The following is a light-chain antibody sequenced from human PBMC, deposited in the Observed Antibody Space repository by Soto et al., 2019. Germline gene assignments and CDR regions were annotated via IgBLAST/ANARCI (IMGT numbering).Light chain of an antibody. V-gene: IGKV3-15*01. CDR2: GAS. CDR1: QSVSSN. CDR3: QQYNNWPLT. Sequence: EVVMTQSPATLSVSLGERATLYCRASQSVSSNLAWYQQKPGQAPRLLIYGASTRATAIPARFSGSGSGTEFSLTISSLQSEDFAVYYSQQYNNWPLTFGGGTKVEIK. J-gene: IGKJ4*01.